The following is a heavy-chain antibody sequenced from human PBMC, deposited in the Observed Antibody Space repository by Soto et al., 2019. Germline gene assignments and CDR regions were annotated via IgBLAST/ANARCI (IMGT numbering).Heavy chain of an antibody. D-gene: IGHD3-16*01. CDR2: MNPNSGNT. Sequence: QVQLLQSGAEVKKLGASVEVSCKASGYTFTSYDINWVRQATGQGLEWMGWMNPNSGNTGYAQKFQGRVTMTRHTSISTSCMELSRLLSEDTAVYDCSGRLTGNDYWGQGTLVTVSS. V-gene: IGHV1-8*01. J-gene: IGHJ4*02. CDR3: SGRLTGNDY. CDR1: GYTFTSYD.